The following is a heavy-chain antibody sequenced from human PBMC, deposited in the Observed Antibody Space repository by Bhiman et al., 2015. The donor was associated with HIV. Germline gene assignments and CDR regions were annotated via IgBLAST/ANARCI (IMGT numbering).Heavy chain of an antibody. Sequence: VQLVESGGGVVQPGRSLRLSCAASGFTFSSYAMHWVRQAPGKGLEWVSSISGSSNSIYYADSLKGRFTISRDNAKNSLYLQMDSLRDDDTAVYYCAIFGWTGDWYFDLWGRGTQVTVSS. CDR3: AIFGWTGDWYFDL. J-gene: IGHJ2*01. V-gene: IGHV3-21*01. CDR1: GFTFSSYA. D-gene: IGHD3/OR15-3a*01. CDR2: ISGSSNSI.